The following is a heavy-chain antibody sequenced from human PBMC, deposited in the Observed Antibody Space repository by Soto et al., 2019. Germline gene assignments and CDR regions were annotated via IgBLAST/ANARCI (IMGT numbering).Heavy chain of an antibody. Sequence: SVKVSCKASGGTFSSYAISWVRQAPGQGLEWMGGIIPIFGTANYAQKFQGRVTITADESTSTAYMELSSLRSEDTAVYYCARDSGQQLVPRGVDYYYYGMDVWGQGTTVTVSS. D-gene: IGHD6-13*01. V-gene: IGHV1-69*13. CDR2: IIPIFGTA. CDR1: GGTFSSYA. J-gene: IGHJ6*02. CDR3: ARDSGQQLVPRGVDYYYYGMDV.